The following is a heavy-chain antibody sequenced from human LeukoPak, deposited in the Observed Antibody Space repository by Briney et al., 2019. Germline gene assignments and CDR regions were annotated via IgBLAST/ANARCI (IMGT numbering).Heavy chain of an antibody. J-gene: IGHJ4*02. CDR1: GFTFSNYG. CDR3: AKSGSATWNY. CDR2: ISGSGGST. D-gene: IGHD2-2*01. V-gene: IGHV3-23*01. Sequence: GGSLRLSCAASGFTFSNYGLSWVRQAPGKGLEWVSSISGSGGSTYYADSVKGRFTISRDNSKNTLYLQMNSLRAEDTAVYYCAKSGSATWNYWGQGTLITVSS.